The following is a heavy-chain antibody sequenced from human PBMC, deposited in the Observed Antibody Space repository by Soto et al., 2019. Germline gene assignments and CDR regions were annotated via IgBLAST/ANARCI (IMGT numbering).Heavy chain of an antibody. D-gene: IGHD3-22*01. CDR3: ATALGVGYYDAGPPGS. CDR2: IWYDGSNK. J-gene: IGHJ5*02. V-gene: IGHV3-33*01. Sequence: QVQLVESGGGVVQPGRSLRLSCAASGFTFSSYGMHWVRQAPGKGLEWVAVIWYDGSNKYYADSVKGRFTISRDNSKSTRDLQRNSLRAEDTAVYHCATALGVGYYDAGPPGSWGQGTLVTVSS. CDR1: GFTFSSYG.